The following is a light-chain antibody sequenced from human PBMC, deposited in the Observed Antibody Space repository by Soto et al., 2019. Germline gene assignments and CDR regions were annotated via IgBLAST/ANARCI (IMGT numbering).Light chain of an antibody. CDR3: QQSYSTPLYT. CDR2: AAS. J-gene: IGKJ2*01. Sequence: DIQMTQSPSSLSASVGDRVTITCRASQTITIYLNWYQQKPGKAPQLLIYAASSLQSGVPSRFSGSGSGTDFTLTISSLQPEDFATYYCQQSYSTPLYTFGQGTKLEIK. CDR1: QTITIY. V-gene: IGKV1-39*01.